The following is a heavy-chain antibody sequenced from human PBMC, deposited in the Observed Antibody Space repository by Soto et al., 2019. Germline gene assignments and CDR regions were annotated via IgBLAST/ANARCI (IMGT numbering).Heavy chain of an antibody. D-gene: IGHD6-13*01. V-gene: IGHV1-2*02. CDR1: GYIFTDYH. CDR2: INTDNGGA. J-gene: IGHJ5*02. CDR3: AKERGSNSLHPSYNWFDT. Sequence: QVQLVQSGAEVKKPGASVKVSCKASGYIFTDYHIHWVRQAPGQGLEFMGWINTDNGGAGSAQQFQGRVTVTRDTSITTVYQELSNLRSDDTAVYFCAKERGSNSLHPSYNWFDTWGQGTLITVSS.